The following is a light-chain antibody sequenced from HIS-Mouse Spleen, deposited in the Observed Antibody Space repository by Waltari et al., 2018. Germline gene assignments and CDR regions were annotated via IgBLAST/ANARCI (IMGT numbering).Light chain of an antibody. Sequence: SYELTHPPSVSVSLGQMARIPCSGDSVPKKDSKWYQKKPGQFPVLLIYKDSERPSGIPERFSGSSSGTIVTLTISGVQAEDEADYYCLSADSSGTWVFGGGTKLTVL. V-gene: IGLV3-16*01. J-gene: IGLJ3*02. CDR2: KDS. CDR3: LSADSSGTWV. CDR1: SVPKKD.